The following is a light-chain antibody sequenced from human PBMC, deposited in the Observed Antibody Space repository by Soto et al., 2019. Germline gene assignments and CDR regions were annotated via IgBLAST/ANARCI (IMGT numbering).Light chain of an antibody. Sequence: QSVLTQSPSVSGTPGQKVTISCSGGTSNIESNTVTWYQQLPGTAPKLVIYSNDDRPSGVPDRFSGSTSGTSASLAISGLQSDDEADSFCAAWDDRLNGYVFGGGTKLTVL. CDR1: TSNIESNT. V-gene: IGLV1-44*01. J-gene: IGLJ1*01. CDR3: AAWDDRLNGYV. CDR2: SND.